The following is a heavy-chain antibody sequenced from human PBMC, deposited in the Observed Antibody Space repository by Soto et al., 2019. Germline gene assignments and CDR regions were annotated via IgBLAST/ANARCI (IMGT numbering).Heavy chain of an antibody. D-gene: IGHD5-12*01. V-gene: IGHV3-30-3*01. CDR2: ISYDGSNK. Sequence: GGSLRLSCAASGFTFRSFALSWVRQAPGKGLEWVAVISYDGSNKYYADSVKGRFTISRDNSKNTLYLQMNSLRAEDTAVYYCARDLRLRSGYDLPLNWGQGTLVTVSA. CDR3: ARDLRLRSGYDLPLN. CDR1: GFTFRSFA. J-gene: IGHJ4*02.